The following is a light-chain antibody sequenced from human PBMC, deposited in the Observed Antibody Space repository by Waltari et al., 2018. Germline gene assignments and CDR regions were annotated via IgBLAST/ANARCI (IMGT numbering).Light chain of an antibody. CDR2: GST. J-gene: IGLJ3*02. CDR1: GSNIGAGSD. V-gene: IGLV1-40*01. CDR3: QSYDTSLSVV. Sequence: QSVLTQPPSVSGAPGQKVTISCTGSGSNIGAGSDVHWYQQLPRAAPKLLIYGSTSRPLGVPDRFCVSTSGTSASLSITGLQAEDEGDYYCQSYDTSLSVVFGGGTKLTVL.